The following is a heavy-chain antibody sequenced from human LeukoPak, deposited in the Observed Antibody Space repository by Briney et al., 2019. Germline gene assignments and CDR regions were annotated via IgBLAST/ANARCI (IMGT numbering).Heavy chain of an antibody. J-gene: IGHJ4*02. V-gene: IGHV1-18*01. D-gene: IGHD3-3*01. CDR2: ISAYNGNT. CDR3: ARDRLLTIFGVVIINLDY. CDR1: GYTFTSYG. Sequence: ASVKVSCKASGYTFTSYGISWARQAPGQGLEWMGWISAYNGNTNYAQKLQGRVTMTTDTSTSTAYMELRSLRPDDTAVYYCARDRLLTIFGVVIINLDYWGQGTLVTVSS.